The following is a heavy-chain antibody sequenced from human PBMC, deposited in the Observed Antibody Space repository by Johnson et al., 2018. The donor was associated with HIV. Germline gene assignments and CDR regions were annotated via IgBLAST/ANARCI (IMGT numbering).Heavy chain of an antibody. CDR2: IRFDGSNK. D-gene: IGHD6-13*01. J-gene: IGHJ3*02. V-gene: IGHV3-30*02. CDR3: AKDEEGYSSAWSAGTAFDI. Sequence: VQLVESGGGVVQRGGSLRLACAASGFIFSSYGMHWVRQAPGKGLEWVAFIRFDGSNKFYADSVKGRLTLSRDNSKHTLYLQMNSLKADDTAIYYCAKDEEGYSSAWSAGTAFDIWGQGTMVTVSS. CDR1: GFIFSSYG.